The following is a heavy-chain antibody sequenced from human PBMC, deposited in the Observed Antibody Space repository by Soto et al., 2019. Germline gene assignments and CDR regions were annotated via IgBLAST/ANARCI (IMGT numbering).Heavy chain of an antibody. CDR3: ATARVAVAGRYYGMDV. CDR1: GYTFTSYD. Sequence: ASVKVSCKASGYTFTSYDINWVRQATGQGLEYLGWMNPNNGNAHYEEKLQGRVTMTTDTSTSTAYMELSSLRSEDTAVYYCATARVAVAGRYYGMDVWGQGTTVTVSS. J-gene: IGHJ6*02. CDR2: MNPNNGNA. D-gene: IGHD6-19*01. V-gene: IGHV1-8*01.